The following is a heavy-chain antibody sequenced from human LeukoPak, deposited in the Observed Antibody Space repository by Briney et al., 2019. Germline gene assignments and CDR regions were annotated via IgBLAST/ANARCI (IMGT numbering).Heavy chain of an antibody. CDR3: ARKKRVDTDSIMVYYYYAMDV. Sequence: GGSLRLSCAASGFTFSSYAMHWVRQAPGKGLEWVAVISHDGSNKYYADSVKGRFTISRDNSKNTLYLQMNSLRAEDTAVYYCARKKRVDTDSIMVYYYYAMDVWGQGTTVTVSS. J-gene: IGHJ6*02. CDR2: ISHDGSNK. V-gene: IGHV3-30*04. CDR1: GFTFSSYA. D-gene: IGHD5-18*01.